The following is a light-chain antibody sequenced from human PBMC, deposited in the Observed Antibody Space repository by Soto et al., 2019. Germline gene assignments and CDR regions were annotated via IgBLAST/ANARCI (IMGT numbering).Light chain of an antibody. Sequence: DVVMTQSPLSLPVTLGQPASISCRSSQSLVYSDGNTYLNWFQQRPDQSPRRLIYKVSNRDSGVPDRFSGSGSGTDFTLKISRVEAEDVGVDYCMQGTHWPLTFGGGTKVEIK. CDR2: KVS. J-gene: IGKJ4*01. CDR1: QSLVYSDGNTY. CDR3: MQGTHWPLT. V-gene: IGKV2-30*01.